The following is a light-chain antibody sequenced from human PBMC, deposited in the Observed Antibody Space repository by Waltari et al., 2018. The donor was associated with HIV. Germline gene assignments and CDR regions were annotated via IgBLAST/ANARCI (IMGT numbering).Light chain of an antibody. J-gene: IGKJ1*01. CDR2: GAS. CDR3: QQYNSWPRT. CDR1: QSVSNS. Sequence: EIVMTQSPATLSVSPGGRATLSCRASQSVSNSLVWYQKRPGQAPRLLIYGASTSATGIPGRFSGSGSGTEFTLTINSLQSEDFAVYYCQQYNSWPRTFGQGTKVEVK. V-gene: IGKV3-15*01.